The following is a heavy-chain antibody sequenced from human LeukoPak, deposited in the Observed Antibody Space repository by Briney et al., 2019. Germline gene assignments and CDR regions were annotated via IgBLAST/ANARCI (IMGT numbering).Heavy chain of an antibody. D-gene: IGHD3-22*01. V-gene: IGHV4-59*01. CDR3: ARNLNYYDSSGYYSHDAFDI. J-gene: IGHJ3*02. Sequence: SETLSLTCTVSGGSISSYYWSWIRQPPGKGLEWVGYIYYSGSTNYNPSLKSRVTISVDTSKNQFSLKLSSVTAADTAVYYCARNLNYYDSSGYYSHDAFDIWGQGTMVTVSS. CDR1: GGSISSYY. CDR2: IYYSGST.